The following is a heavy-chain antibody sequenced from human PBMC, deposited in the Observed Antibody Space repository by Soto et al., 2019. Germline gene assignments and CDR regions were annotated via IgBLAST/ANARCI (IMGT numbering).Heavy chain of an antibody. D-gene: IGHD3-16*01. Sequence: EVQLVESGGGLVQPGGSLRLSCAASGFTFSSYWMHWVRQAPGKGLVWVSRINSDGSSTSYADSVKGRFTISRDNAKNTLDLQMNRLRAEDTAVYYCARDEGGEDGYYYYGMDVWGQGTTVTVSS. V-gene: IGHV3-74*01. CDR3: ARDEGGEDGYYYYGMDV. CDR2: INSDGSST. CDR1: GFTFSSYW. J-gene: IGHJ6*02.